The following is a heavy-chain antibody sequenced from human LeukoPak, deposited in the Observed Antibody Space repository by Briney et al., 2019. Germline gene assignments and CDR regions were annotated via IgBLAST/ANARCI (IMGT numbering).Heavy chain of an antibody. V-gene: IGHV1-8*01. CDR2: MNPNSGNT. CDR3: ARAGGYCGRISCPYYFDY. Sequence: ASVKVSCKPTGYTFTSYDINWVREATGQELEWMGWMNPNSGNTGYAQKFQGRVTMTRNTSISTAYMELSSLRSEDTAVYYCARAGGYCGRISCPYYFDYWGQGSLVAVSS. J-gene: IGHJ4*02. CDR1: GYTFTSYD. D-gene: IGHD2-15*01.